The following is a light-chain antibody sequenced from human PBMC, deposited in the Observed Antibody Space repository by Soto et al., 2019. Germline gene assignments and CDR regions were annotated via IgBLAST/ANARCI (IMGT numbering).Light chain of an antibody. CDR1: QSVRSDY. CDR2: GAS. Sequence: EIVLTQSPGTLSLSPGERATLSCRASQSVRSDYLAWYQQKPGQAPRLLIYGASSRATGIPDRFSGSGSGTDFTLTISRLEPEDFAVYYCQQYNNWPLYTFGQGTKLEIK. CDR3: QQYNNWPLYT. V-gene: IGKV3-20*01. J-gene: IGKJ2*01.